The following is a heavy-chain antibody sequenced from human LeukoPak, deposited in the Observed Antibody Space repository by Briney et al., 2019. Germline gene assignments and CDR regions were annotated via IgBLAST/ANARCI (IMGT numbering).Heavy chain of an antibody. CDR3: ARDSLQYYYDSSGYYYVSYFDY. Sequence: SETLSLTCTVSGSSISSSSYYWGWIRQPPGKGLEWIGSIYYSGSTYYNPSLKSRVTISVDTSKNQFSLKLSSVTAADTAVYYCARDSLQYYYDSSGYYYVSYFDYWGQGTLVTVSS. CDR2: IYYSGST. J-gene: IGHJ4*02. D-gene: IGHD3-22*01. CDR1: GSSISSSSYY. V-gene: IGHV4-39*07.